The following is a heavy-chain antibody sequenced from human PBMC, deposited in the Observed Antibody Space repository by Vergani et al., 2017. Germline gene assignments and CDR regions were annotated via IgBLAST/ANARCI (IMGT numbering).Heavy chain of an antibody. V-gene: IGHV3-21*06. CDR1: GFTFSTFG. Sequence: EVQVVESGGGLVKPGGSLRLSCADSGFTFSTFGMNWVRQAPGKGLEWVSSISVSSTYISYTDSVKGRFTISRDNAKNSLYLQMNSLKVEDTAVYYCVREYSSSSGRGFDIWGQGIKVTVSS. CDR2: ISVSSTYI. CDR3: VREYSSSSGRGFDI. D-gene: IGHD6-6*01. J-gene: IGHJ3*02.